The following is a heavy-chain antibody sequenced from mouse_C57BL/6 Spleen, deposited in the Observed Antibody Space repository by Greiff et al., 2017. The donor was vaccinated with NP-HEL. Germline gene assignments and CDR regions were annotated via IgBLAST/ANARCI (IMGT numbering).Heavy chain of an antibody. CDR2: INYDGSST. CDR1: GFTFSDYY. Sequence: EVKVVESEGGLVQPGSSMKLSCTASGFTFSDYYMAWVRQVPETGLEWVANINYDGSSTYYLDSLKSRFIISRENAKNILYLQMSSLKYEDTATYYAARVDYDAFAYWGQGALVTVSA. D-gene: IGHD2-4*01. CDR3: ARVDYDAFAY. J-gene: IGHJ3*01. V-gene: IGHV5-16*01.